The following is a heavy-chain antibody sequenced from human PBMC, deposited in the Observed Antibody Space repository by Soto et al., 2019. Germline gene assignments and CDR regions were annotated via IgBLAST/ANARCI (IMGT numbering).Heavy chain of an antibody. CDR2: ISGSGGST. D-gene: IGHD6-19*01. CDR1: GFTFSSYA. J-gene: IGHJ1*01. Sequence: GGSLRLSCAASGFTFSSYAMSWVRQAPGKGLEWVSAISGSGGSTYYADSVKGRFTISRDNSKNTLYLQMNSLRAEDTAVYYCAKDQQWLGLPEYFQHWGQGTLVTVSS. CDR3: AKDQQWLGLPEYFQH. V-gene: IGHV3-23*01.